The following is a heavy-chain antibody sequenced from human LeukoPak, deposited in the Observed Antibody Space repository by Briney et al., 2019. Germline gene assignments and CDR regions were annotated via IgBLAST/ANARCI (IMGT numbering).Heavy chain of an antibody. V-gene: IGHV3-23*01. D-gene: IGHD3-10*01. CDR1: GFTFSSYA. Sequence: GGSLRLSCAASGFTFSSYAMSWVRQAPGKGLELVSAISGSGGSTYYADSVKGRFTISRDNSKNTLYLQMNSLRAEDTAVYYCAKVAETYYYGSGSYYNYWGQGTLVTVSS. CDR2: ISGSGGST. J-gene: IGHJ4*02. CDR3: AKVAETYYYGSGSYYNY.